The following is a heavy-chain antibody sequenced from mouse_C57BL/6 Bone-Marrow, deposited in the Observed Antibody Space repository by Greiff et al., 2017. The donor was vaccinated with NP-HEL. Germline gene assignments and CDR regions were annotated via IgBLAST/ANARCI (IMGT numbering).Heavy chain of an antibody. CDR2: IHPNSGST. CDR1: GYTFTSYW. J-gene: IGHJ2*01. D-gene: IGHD2-2*01. V-gene: IGHV1-64*01. CDR3: ASSTMVTSFDY. Sequence: VQLQQSGAELVKPGASVKLSCKASGYTFTSYWMHWVKQRPGQGLEWIGMIHPNSGSTNYNEKFKGKATLTADKSSSTAYMQLSSLTSEDSAVYYCASSTMVTSFDYWGQGTTLTVSS.